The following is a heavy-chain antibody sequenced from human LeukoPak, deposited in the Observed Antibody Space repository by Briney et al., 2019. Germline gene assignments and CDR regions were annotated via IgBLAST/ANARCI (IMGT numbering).Heavy chain of an antibody. CDR1: GFTFSNYW. D-gene: IGHD3-16*01. J-gene: IGHJ2*01. Sequence: QTGGSLRLSCAASGFTFSNYWMYWVRQSPGKGLVWVSRINSDESSTSYADSVKGRFTISRDNTKNTLYLQMNSLRAEDTAVYYCARGDPERGVWYFDLWGRGTLVTVSS. CDR2: INSDESST. V-gene: IGHV3-74*01. CDR3: ARGDPERGVWYFDL.